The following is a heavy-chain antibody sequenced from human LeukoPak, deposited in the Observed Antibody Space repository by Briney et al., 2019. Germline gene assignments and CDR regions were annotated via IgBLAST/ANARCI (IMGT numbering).Heavy chain of an antibody. D-gene: IGHD3-22*01. CDR3: ARDWSSSYSGAFDI. J-gene: IGHJ3*02. CDR1: GYSFTSYW. Sequence: GESLKISCKGSGYSFTSYWIGWVRQMPGKGLEWMGIIFPGDSDARYSPSFQGQVTISVDKSINTAYLQWSSLKASDTAMYYCARDWSSSYSGAFDIWGQGTMVTVSS. CDR2: IFPGDSDA. V-gene: IGHV5-51*01.